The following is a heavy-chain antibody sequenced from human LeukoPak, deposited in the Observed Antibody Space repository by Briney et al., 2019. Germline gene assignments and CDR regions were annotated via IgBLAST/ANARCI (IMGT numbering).Heavy chain of an antibody. V-gene: IGHV4-59*01. Sequence: SETLSLTCTVSGGPISSYYWSWIRQPPGKGLEWIGYIYYSGSTNYNPSLKSRVTISVDTSKNQFSLKLSSVTAADTAVYYCARVSQQLVTSTSWFDPWGQGTLVTVSS. D-gene: IGHD6-13*01. CDR1: GGPISSYY. CDR2: IYYSGST. CDR3: ARVSQQLVTSTSWFDP. J-gene: IGHJ5*02.